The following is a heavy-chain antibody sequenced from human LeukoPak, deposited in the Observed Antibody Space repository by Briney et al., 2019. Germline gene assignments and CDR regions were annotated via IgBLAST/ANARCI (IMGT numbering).Heavy chain of an antibody. J-gene: IGHJ6*02. CDR2: IYYSGST. Sequence: SETLSLTCTVSGGSISSGGYYWSWIRQHPGKGLEWIGYIYYSGSTNYNPSLKSRVTISVDTSKNQFSLKLSSVTAADTAVYYCARVGGSYWYYYYYGMDVWGQGTTVTVSS. D-gene: IGHD1-26*01. CDR1: GGSISSGGYY. V-gene: IGHV4-61*08. CDR3: ARVGGSYWYYYYYGMDV.